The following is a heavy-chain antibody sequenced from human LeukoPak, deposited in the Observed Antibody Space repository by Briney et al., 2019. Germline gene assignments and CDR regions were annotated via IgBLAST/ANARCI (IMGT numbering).Heavy chain of an antibody. D-gene: IGHD5-12*01. CDR1: GFTFSRYG. CDR3: VKSLATGGNWYFHY. V-gene: IGHV3-30*18. CDR2: VAHDGRTQ. Sequence: GGSLRLSCAASGFTFSRYGMSWVRQAPGKGLEWVAVVAHDGRTQYYVDSVKGRFTISRDNSKNTLSLQMDSLRADDTAVYYCVKSLATGGNWYFHYWGQGTLVTVSS. J-gene: IGHJ4*02.